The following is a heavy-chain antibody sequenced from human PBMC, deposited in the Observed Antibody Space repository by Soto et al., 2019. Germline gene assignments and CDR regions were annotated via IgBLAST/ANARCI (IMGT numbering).Heavy chain of an antibody. Sequence: SETLSLTCTVSGGSISSYYWSWIRQPPGKGLEWIGYIYYSGSTNYNPSLKSRVTISVDTSKNQFSLKLSSVTAADTAVYYCARALGRITMVRGVISTTAGYGMDVWGQGTTVTVSS. J-gene: IGHJ6*02. CDR3: ARALGRITMVRGVISTTAGYGMDV. V-gene: IGHV4-59*01. D-gene: IGHD3-10*01. CDR1: GGSISSYY. CDR2: IYYSGST.